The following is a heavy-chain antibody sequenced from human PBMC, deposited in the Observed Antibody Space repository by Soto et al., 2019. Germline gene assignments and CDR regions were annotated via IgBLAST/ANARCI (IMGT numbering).Heavy chain of an antibody. CDR1: GGSFSGYY. CDR2: INHSGST. Sequence: QVQLQQWGAGLLKPSETLSLTCAVYGGSFSGYYWSWIRQPPGKGLEWIGEINHSGSTNYNPSLKRRVTIAVDTSKNQFSLKLSSVTAADTAVYYCARGLSSRVVVPAATHTETDPWGQGTLVTVSS. D-gene: IGHD2-2*01. CDR3: ARGLSSRVVVPAATHTETDP. V-gene: IGHV4-34*01. J-gene: IGHJ5*02.